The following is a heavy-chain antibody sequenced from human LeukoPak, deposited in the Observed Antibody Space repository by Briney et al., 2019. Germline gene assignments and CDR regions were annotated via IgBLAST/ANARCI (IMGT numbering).Heavy chain of an antibody. Sequence: SETLSLTCTVSGGSISSYYWSWIRQPPGKGLEWIGYIYYSGSTNYNPSLKSRVTISVDTSKNQLSLKLSSVTAADTAVYYCARAPGYCSSTSCYHTANWFDPWGQATLVTVSS. CDR1: GGSISSYY. CDR2: IYYSGST. J-gene: IGHJ5*02. D-gene: IGHD2-2*01. V-gene: IGHV4-59*01. CDR3: ARAPGYCSSTSCYHTANWFDP.